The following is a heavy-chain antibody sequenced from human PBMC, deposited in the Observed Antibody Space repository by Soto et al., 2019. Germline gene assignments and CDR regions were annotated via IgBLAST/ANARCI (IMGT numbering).Heavy chain of an antibody. CDR2: IYPGDSDT. Sequence: GEPLKISCKGSGYSFTSYWIGWVSQMPGKGLEWMGIIYPGDSDTRYSPSFQGQVTISADKSISTAYLQWSSLKASDTAMYYCATPSSIAARPGYYYYGMDVWGQGTTVTVSS. D-gene: IGHD6-6*01. V-gene: IGHV5-51*01. J-gene: IGHJ6*02. CDR3: ATPSSIAARPGYYYYGMDV. CDR1: GYSFTSYW.